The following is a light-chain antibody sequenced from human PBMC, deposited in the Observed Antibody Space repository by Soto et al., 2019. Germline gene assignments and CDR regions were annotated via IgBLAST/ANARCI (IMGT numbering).Light chain of an antibody. Sequence: EIVLTQSPDTLSLSPGERATLSCRASQSVNNKHLTWYQQKPGQAPRLLIFGASSRATGIPDRFSGSGSGTDFTLTISRLEPEDFAVYYCQQYGSTPLTFGGGTKVDIK. CDR3: QQYGSTPLT. V-gene: IGKV3-20*01. CDR2: GAS. CDR1: QSVNNKH. J-gene: IGKJ4*01.